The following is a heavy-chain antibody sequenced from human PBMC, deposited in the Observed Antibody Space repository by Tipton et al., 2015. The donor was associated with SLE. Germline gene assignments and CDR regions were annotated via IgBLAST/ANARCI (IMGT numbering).Heavy chain of an antibody. J-gene: IGHJ4*02. Sequence: TLSLTCAVSGGSIRSSNWWSWVRQPPGKGLEWIGEIYHSGSTNYNPSLKSRVTISVDKSKNQFSLKLSSVTAADTAVYYCARQAYYSSGYADYWGQGTLVTVSS. D-gene: IGHD3-22*01. CDR3: ARQAYYSSGYADY. V-gene: IGHV4-4*02. CDR2: IYHSGST. CDR1: GGSIRSSNW.